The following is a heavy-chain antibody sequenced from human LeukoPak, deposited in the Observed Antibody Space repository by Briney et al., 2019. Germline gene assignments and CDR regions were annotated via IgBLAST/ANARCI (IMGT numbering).Heavy chain of an antibody. D-gene: IGHD2-15*01. CDR3: ARVGVVSASGYYYYMDV. V-gene: IGHV4-59*01. CDR1: GGSISSYY. CDR2: IYYSGST. J-gene: IGHJ6*03. Sequence: KPSETLSLTCTVSGGSISSYYWSWIRQPPGKGLEWIGYIYYSGSTNYNPSLKSRVTISVDTSKNQFSLKLSSVTAADTAVYYCARVGVVSASGYYYYMDVWGKGATVTISS.